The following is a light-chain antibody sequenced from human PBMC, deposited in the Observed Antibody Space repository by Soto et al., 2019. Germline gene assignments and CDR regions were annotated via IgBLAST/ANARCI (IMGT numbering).Light chain of an antibody. CDR2: EVT. CDR3: ASFTSSSTLV. V-gene: IGLV2-14*01. J-gene: IGLJ2*01. CDR1: SSDVGAYNY. Sequence: QSALTQPASVSGSPGQSITISCTGTSSDVGAYNYVSWYQQHPGKAPKLLILEVTNRPSGVSSRFSGSKSGNTASLTISGLQAEDEADYFCASFTSSSTLVFGGGTKLTVL.